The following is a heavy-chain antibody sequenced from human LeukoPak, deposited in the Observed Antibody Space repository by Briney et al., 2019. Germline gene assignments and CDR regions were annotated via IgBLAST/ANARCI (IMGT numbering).Heavy chain of an antibody. J-gene: IGHJ4*02. CDR3: ARISIVVVPAYFDY. D-gene: IGHD2-2*01. Sequence: PSETLSLTCTVSGGSISSSSYQWGWIRQPPGKGLEWIGRIYYSGRTYYNPSLKSRVTVSVDTSKNQFSLKLSSVTAADTAVYYCARISIVVVPAYFDYWGQGTLVTVSS. V-gene: IGHV4-39*01. CDR1: GGSISSSSYQ. CDR2: IYYSGRT.